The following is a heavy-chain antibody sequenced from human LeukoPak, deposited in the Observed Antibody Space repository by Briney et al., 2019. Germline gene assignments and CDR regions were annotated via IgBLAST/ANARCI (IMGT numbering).Heavy chain of an antibody. J-gene: IGHJ6*03. CDR2: IYYSGST. V-gene: IGHV4-59*12. Sequence: SETLSLTCAVYGGSFSDYYWSWIRQPPGKGLEWIGYIYYSGSTNYNPSLKSRVTISVDTSKNQFSLKLSSVTAADTAVYYCARRGRIAVAGYYYYYYYMDVWGKGTTVTISS. D-gene: IGHD6-19*01. CDR3: ARRGRIAVAGYYYYYYYMDV. CDR1: GGSFSDYY.